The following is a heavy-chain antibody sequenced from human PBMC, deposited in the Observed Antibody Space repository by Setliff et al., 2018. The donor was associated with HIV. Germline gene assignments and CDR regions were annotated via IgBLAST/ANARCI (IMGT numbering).Heavy chain of an antibody. CDR3: ASTKVTPHGRYFQH. V-gene: IGHV4-31*03. D-gene: IGHD4-4*01. CDR2: IYYSGST. J-gene: IGHJ1*01. Sequence: SETLSLTCTVSSSSIRGGGYYWNWIRQHPGKGLEWIGYIYYSGSTYYNPSLKSRVTISVDTSKNQFSLKLSSVTAADTAVYYCASTKVTPHGRYFQHWGQGTLVTVSS. CDR1: SSSIRGGGYY.